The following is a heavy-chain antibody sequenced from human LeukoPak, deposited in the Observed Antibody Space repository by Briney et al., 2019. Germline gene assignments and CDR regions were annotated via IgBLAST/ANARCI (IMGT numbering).Heavy chain of an antibody. CDR3: AKDLGYYGSGSYYEAGRDYYYYMDV. CDR2: ISGSGGST. Sequence: GGSLRLSCAASGFTFSSYAMSWVRQAPGKGLEWVSAISGSGGSTYYADSVKGRFTISRDNSKNTLYLQMNSLRAEDTAVYYCAKDLGYYGSGSYYEAGRDYYYYMDVWGKGTTVTVSS. J-gene: IGHJ6*03. V-gene: IGHV3-23*01. D-gene: IGHD3-10*01. CDR1: GFTFSSYA.